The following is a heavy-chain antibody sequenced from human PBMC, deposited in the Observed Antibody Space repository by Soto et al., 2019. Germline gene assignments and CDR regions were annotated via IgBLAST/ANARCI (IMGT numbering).Heavy chain of an antibody. V-gene: IGHV7-4-1*01. CDR3: ARGPSLYDFWSGYSPRMDV. CDR2: INTNTGNP. D-gene: IGHD3-3*01. Sequence: ASVKVSCKASGYTFTSYAMNWVRRAPGQGLEWMGWINTNTGNPTYAQGFTGRFVFSLDTSVSTAYLQICSLKAEDTAVYYCARGPSLYDFWSGYSPRMDVWGKGTTVTVSS. CDR1: GYTFTSYA. J-gene: IGHJ6*04.